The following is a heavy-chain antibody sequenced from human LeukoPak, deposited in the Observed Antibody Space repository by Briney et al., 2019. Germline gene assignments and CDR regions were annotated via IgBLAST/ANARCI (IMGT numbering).Heavy chain of an antibody. CDR1: GGSISSYY. D-gene: IGHD6-19*01. CDR3: ARDRGLAVAGFDY. CDR2: IYYSGST. V-gene: IGHV4-59*01. J-gene: IGHJ4*02. Sequence: SETLSLTCTVSGGSISSYYWSWIRQPPGKGLEWIGYIYYSGSTNYNPSLKSRVTISVDTSKNQFSLKLSSVTAADTAVYYCARDRGLAVAGFDYWGQGTLVTVSS.